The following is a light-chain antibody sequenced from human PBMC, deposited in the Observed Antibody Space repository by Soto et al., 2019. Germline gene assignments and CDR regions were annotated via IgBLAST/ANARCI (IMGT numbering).Light chain of an antibody. CDR1: SSDVGGYNY. Sequence: QSALTQPLSASGSPGQPVTISSTGTSSDVGGYNYVSWYQQHPGKAPKLLIYEVIKRPSGVPDRFSASRSGNTASLTVSGLQAEDQADYYCSSYAGSNTPYVFGTGTKLTVL. CDR2: EVI. V-gene: IGLV2-8*01. J-gene: IGLJ1*01. CDR3: SSYAGSNTPYV.